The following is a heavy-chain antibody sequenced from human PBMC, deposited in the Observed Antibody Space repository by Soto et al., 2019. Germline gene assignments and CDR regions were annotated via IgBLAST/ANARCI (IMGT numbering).Heavy chain of an antibody. Sequence: GGSLRLSCEASGFTFSDYYMSWIRQAPGQGLEWVSHITSSGSVVYYTDSVKGRFTISRDNAKNSLFLQMSSLGAEDTAVYFCERSLYCGAKSCYWDFWGQGTLVTVYS. D-gene: IGHD2-21*01. V-gene: IGHV3-11*01. CDR2: ITSSGSVV. J-gene: IGHJ4*02. CDR1: GFTFSDYY. CDR3: ERSLYCGAKSCYWDF.